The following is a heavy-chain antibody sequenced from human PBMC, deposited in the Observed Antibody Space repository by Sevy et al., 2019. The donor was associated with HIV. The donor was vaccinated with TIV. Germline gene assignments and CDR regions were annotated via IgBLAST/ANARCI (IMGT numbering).Heavy chain of an antibody. CDR3: AREVHFYSSGFSAGMDV. CDR1: GVSISSHF. D-gene: IGHD3-10*01. Sequence: SETLSLTCSVSGVSISSHFWSWIRQPPGKGLEWIGYFYLSGSANYHPSLKSRVTISGDTSKNQFSLKLTSVTAADTAVYYCAREVHFYSSGFSAGMDVWGQGTTLTVSS. J-gene: IGHJ6*02. CDR2: FYLSGSA. V-gene: IGHV4-59*11.